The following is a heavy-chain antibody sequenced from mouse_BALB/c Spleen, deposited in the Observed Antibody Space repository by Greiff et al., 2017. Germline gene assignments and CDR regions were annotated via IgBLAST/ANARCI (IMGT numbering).Heavy chain of an antibody. J-gene: IGHJ2*01. D-gene: IGHD2-2*01. CDR3: ARSGGYDY. CDR2: IYPGDGDT. CDR1: GYAFSSYW. Sequence: QVQLQQSGAELVRPGSSVKISCKASGYAFSSYWMNWVKQRPGQGLEWIGQIYPGDGDTNYNGKFKGKATLTADKSSSTAYMHLNSLTSEDSAVYYCARSGGYDYWGQGTTLTVSS. V-gene: IGHV1-80*01.